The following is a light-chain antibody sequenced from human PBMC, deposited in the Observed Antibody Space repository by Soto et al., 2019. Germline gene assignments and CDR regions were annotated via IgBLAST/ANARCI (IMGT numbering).Light chain of an antibody. J-gene: IGKJ2*01. CDR3: QQYGSSRYT. V-gene: IGKV3-20*01. CDR1: QSVSSTW. CDR2: GAS. Sequence: ETVLTQSPGTLSLSPGERATLSCRASQSVSSTWLAWYQQKPGQPPRLLIYGASSRASGIPDRFSGSGCGTDFTLTISRLEPEDFAVYYCQQYGSSRYTFGQGTKLEIK.